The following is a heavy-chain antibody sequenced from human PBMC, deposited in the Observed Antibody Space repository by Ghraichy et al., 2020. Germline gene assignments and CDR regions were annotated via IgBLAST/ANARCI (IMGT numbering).Heavy chain of an antibody. J-gene: IGHJ4*02. CDR1: GDSVSSNSAA. CDR3: ARSYYYYSSGYYGPDY. Sequence: SQTLSLTCAISGDSVSSNSAAWNWIRQSPSRGLEWLGRTYYRSKWYNDYAVSVKSRLTINPDTSKNQFSLQLNSVTPEDTAVYYCARSYYYYSSGYYGPDYWGQGTLFTVSS. CDR2: TYYRSKWYN. V-gene: IGHV6-1*01. D-gene: IGHD3-22*01.